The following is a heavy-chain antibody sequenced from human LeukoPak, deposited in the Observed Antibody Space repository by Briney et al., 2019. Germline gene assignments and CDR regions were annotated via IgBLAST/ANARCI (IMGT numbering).Heavy chain of an antibody. CDR1: GYTFSGYY. CDR3: ARDSIGGELSPYYYYYYGMDV. CDR2: INPNNGDT. D-gene: IGHD1-1*01. J-gene: IGHJ6*02. Sequence: GASVKVSCKASGYTFSGYYMHWVRQAPGQGLEWMGWINPNNGDTKFAQRFQGRVTMTRDTSISTGYMELSSLRSEDTAVYYCARDSIGGELSPYYYYYYGMDVWGQGTTVTVSS. V-gene: IGHV1-2*02.